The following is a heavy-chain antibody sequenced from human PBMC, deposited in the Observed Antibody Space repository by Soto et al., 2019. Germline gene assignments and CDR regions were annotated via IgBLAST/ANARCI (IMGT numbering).Heavy chain of an antibody. V-gene: IGHV3-7*01. CDR3: ARSIAARLNWFDP. CDR2: IKQDGSEK. J-gene: IGHJ5*02. Sequence: HPGGSLRLSCAASGFTFSSYWMSWVRQAPGEGLEWVANIKQDGSEKYYVDSVKGRFTISRDNAKNSLYLQMNSLRAEDTAVYYCARSIAARLNWFDPWGQGTLVTVSS. D-gene: IGHD6-6*01. CDR1: GFTFSSYW.